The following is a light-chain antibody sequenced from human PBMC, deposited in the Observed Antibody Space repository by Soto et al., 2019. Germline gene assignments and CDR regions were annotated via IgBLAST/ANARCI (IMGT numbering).Light chain of an antibody. V-gene: IGLV2-14*01. J-gene: IGLJ1*01. CDR3: SSYTSSSTYV. CDR2: DVI. CDR1: SSDVGGYNY. Sequence: QSALTQPASVSGSPGQSITISCTGTSSDVGGYNYVSWYQQHPGKAPKLMIYDVINRPSGVSNRFFGSKSGNTASLTIFGLQAEDEADYYCSSYTSSSTYVFGTGTKVTVL.